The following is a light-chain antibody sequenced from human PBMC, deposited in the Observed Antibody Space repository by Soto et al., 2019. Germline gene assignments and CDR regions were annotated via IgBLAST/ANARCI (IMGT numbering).Light chain of an antibody. CDR3: SSYTTSNTRPIV. Sequence: QSALTQPASVSGSPGQSITISCTGTSSDVGGYTYVSWYQHHPGKAPKLIIFDVSNRPSGVSNPFSGSKSGNTASLTISGLQPEDEADYYYSSYTTSNTRPIVFGTGTKLTVL. CDR2: DVS. V-gene: IGLV2-14*03. CDR1: SSDVGGYTY. J-gene: IGLJ1*01.